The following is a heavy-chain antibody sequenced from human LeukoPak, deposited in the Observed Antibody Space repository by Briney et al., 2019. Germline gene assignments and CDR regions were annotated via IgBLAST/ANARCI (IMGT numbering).Heavy chain of an antibody. CDR2: ISRSGDST. V-gene: IGHV3-23*01. D-gene: IGHD5-12*01. CDR1: GFTFSSYA. J-gene: IGHJ5*02. CDR3: AKEQRGYTGYAVGSWFDP. Sequence: GGSLRLSCAASGFTFSSYAMSWVRQAPGKGLEWVSAISRSGDSTYYADSVRGRFTISRDNSKNTLYLQMNSLRAEDTAVYYCAKEQRGYTGYAVGSWFDPWGQGTLVTVSS.